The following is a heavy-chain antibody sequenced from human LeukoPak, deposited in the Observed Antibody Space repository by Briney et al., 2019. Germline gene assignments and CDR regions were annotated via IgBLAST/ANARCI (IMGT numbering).Heavy chain of an antibody. Sequence: PSETLSLTCTVSGGSISSPSYYWGWIRQSPGKGLEWIGRIYYSGTTQDNPSLMSRVTISVDTSKNQFSLKLTSVTAADTSVYYCVRQYYDILTGYSDLFDIWGPGTKVIVSS. CDR2: IYYSGTT. CDR1: GGSISSPSYY. CDR3: VRQYYDILTGYSDLFDI. V-gene: IGHV4-39*01. D-gene: IGHD3-9*01. J-gene: IGHJ3*02.